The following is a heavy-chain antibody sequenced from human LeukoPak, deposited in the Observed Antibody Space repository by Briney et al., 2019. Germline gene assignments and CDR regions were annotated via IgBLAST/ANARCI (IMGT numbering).Heavy chain of an antibody. J-gene: IGHJ4*02. Sequence: KPGGSLRLSCAASGFTFSDYSMNWVRQAPGKGREWVSSISRNSGYIYDADPVKGRRTISRHNAKNSLYLQMNSLRAEDTAVYYCARAASRSYYYFDYWGQGALVTVSS. CDR3: ARAASRSYYYFDY. CDR2: ISRNSGYI. D-gene: IGHD2-21*01. CDR1: GFTFSDYS. V-gene: IGHV3-21*01.